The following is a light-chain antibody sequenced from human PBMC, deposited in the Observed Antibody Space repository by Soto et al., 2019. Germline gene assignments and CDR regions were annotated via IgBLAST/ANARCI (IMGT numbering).Light chain of an antibody. CDR1: QVINNW. V-gene: IGKV1-12*01. J-gene: IGKJ3*01. CDR3: QQASSLRT. CDR2: GAS. Sequence: DIQMTQSPSSVSASVGDRVTITCRASQVINNWLAWYQQKPGKAPKLLIYGASTLQSGVPSRFSGSRSGTDFTLTISNLQPEDFATYYCQQASSLRTFGPGTKVDIK.